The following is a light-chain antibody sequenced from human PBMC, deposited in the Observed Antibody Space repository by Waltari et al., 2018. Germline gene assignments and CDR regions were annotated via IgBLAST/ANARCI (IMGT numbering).Light chain of an antibody. CDR3: AAWDDSLNGRWV. J-gene: IGLJ3*02. CDR2: RCD. V-gene: IGLV1-44*01. Sequence: QSVLTQPPSASGTPGQGVTISCSGGASNIGNNVVNWYQQVPGKAPKLIIYRCDRRPAWVPDRFSGSKSVTSASLAISGLQSEDEADYYCAAWDDSLNGRWVFGGGTKVTVL. CDR1: ASNIGNNV.